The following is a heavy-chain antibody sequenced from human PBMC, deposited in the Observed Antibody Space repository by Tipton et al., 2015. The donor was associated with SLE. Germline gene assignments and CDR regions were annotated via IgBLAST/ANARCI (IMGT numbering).Heavy chain of an antibody. V-gene: IGHV3-53*01. CDR2: IYSGGST. D-gene: IGHD3-10*01. CDR3: ARTSKGSGRTFDI. Sequence: SLRLSCAASGFTVSSNYMSWVRQAPGKGLEWVSVIYSGGSTYYADSVKGRFTISRDNSKNTLYLQMNSLRAEDTAVYYCARTSKGSGRTFDIWGQGTMVTVSS. CDR1: GFTVSSNY. J-gene: IGHJ3*02.